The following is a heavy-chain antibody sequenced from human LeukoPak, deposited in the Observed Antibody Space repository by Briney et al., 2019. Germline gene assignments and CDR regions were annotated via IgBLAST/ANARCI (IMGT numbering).Heavy chain of an antibody. Sequence: GGSLRLSCAASGFTFSSYSMNWVRQAPGKGLEWVSYISSSSSTIYYADSVKGRFTISRDNAKNSLYPQMNSLRAEDTAVYYCARDAISGYYSYYMDVWGKGTTVTVSS. D-gene: IGHD3-22*01. CDR2: ISSSSSTI. CDR3: ARDAISGYYSYYMDV. V-gene: IGHV3-48*01. J-gene: IGHJ6*03. CDR1: GFTFSSYS.